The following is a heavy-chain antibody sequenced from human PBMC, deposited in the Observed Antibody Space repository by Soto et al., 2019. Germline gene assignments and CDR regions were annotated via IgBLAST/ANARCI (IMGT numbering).Heavy chain of an antibody. CDR3: AHSRNLITEDAQVGDFDY. V-gene: IGHV2-5*02. CDR2: IYWDDDE. D-gene: IGHD3-10*01. J-gene: IGHJ4*02. Sequence: QITLKESGPTLVKPTQTLTLTCNFSGFSLTTDGVGVGWVRQPPGGALEWLSLIYWDDDERYSPSLKTRLTITKDPSKNQVDLIMTNMDPVDTATYYCAHSRNLITEDAQVGDFDYWGQGNLVTVSS. CDR1: GFSLTTDGVG.